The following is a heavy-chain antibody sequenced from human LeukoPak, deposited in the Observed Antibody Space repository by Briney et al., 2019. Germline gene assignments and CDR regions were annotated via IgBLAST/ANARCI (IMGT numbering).Heavy chain of an antibody. V-gene: IGHV3-48*04. CDR1: GFTFSSYS. CDR2: ISSSSSTI. Sequence: GGSLRLSCAASGFTFSSYSMNWVRQAPGKGLEWVSYISSSSSTIYYADSVKGRFTISRDNAKNSLYLQMNSLRAEDTAVYYCTRDLSHLGGATIDYCGQGTLVTVSS. J-gene: IGHJ4*02. D-gene: IGHD3-16*01. CDR3: TRDLSHLGGATIDY.